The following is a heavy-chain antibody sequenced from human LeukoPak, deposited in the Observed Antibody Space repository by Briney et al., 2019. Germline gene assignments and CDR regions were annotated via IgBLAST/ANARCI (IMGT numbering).Heavy chain of an antibody. V-gene: IGHV4-34*01. CDR1: GCSFSGYY. J-gene: IGHJ3*02. Sequence: SETLSLTCAVYGCSFSGYYWSWIRQPPGKGLEWIGEISHSGSTNYNPSLKSRVTISFNTSKNQFSFMLISVTAADTTVYYYSAAVLIAVAGTIDAFDIWGQGTMVTVSS. CDR3: SAAVLIAVAGTIDAFDI. D-gene: IGHD6-19*01. CDR2: ISHSGST.